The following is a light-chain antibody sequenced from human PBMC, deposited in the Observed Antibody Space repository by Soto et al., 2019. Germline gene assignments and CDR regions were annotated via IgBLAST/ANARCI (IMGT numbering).Light chain of an antibody. Sequence: MTQSPATLSASVGDRVTITCRASQSISSWLAWYQQKPGKAPKLLIYDASSLESGVPSRFSGSGSGTEFTLTISSLQPDDFATYYCQQYNSYSPTWTFGQGTKVDIK. V-gene: IGKV1-5*01. CDR2: DAS. J-gene: IGKJ1*01. CDR1: QSISSW. CDR3: QQYNSYSPTWT.